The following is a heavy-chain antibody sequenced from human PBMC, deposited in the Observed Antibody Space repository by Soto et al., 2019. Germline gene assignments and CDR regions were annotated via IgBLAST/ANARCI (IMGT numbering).Heavy chain of an antibody. D-gene: IGHD2-8*01. V-gene: IGHV3-64*01. CDR3: ARVSVRGQAGFEI. CDR2: ISYNGDST. CDR1: GFTLSDYS. Sequence: EVQLVESGGGLVQPGGSLRLSCAASGFTLSDYSMHWVRQAAGKGLEYVSAISYNGDSTYYANSVKGRFTISRDKSKNTPFLQMGSLRAEDMAVFYCARVSVRGQAGFEIWGQGTMVTVSS. J-gene: IGHJ3*02.